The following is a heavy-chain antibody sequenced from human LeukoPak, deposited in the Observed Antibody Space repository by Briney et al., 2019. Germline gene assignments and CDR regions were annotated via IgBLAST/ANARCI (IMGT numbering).Heavy chain of an antibody. CDR3: ARDRDGDYGRLDY. CDR1: GFAFDDYA. V-gene: IGHV3-9*01. CDR2: ISWNSGSM. Sequence: GGSLRLSCAASGFAFDDYAIHWVRQAPGKGLEWVSGISWNSGSMGYADSVKGRFTISRDNAKNSLYLQMNSLRAEDTAVYYCARDRDGDYGRLDYWGQGTLVTVSS. D-gene: IGHD4-17*01. J-gene: IGHJ4*02.